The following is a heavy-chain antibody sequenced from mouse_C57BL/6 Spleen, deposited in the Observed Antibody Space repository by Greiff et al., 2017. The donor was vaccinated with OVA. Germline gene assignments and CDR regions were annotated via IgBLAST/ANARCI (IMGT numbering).Heavy chain of an antibody. CDR3: ARPFYGSSLYYDMDY. CDR2: IYPGDGDT. Sequence: QVQLQQSGPELVKPGASVKISCKASGYAFSSSWMNWVKQRPGKGLEWIGRIYPGDGDTNYNGKFKGKATLTADKSSSTAYMQLSSLTSEDSAVYVCARPFYGSSLYYDMDYWGQGTSVTVSS. D-gene: IGHD1-1*01. V-gene: IGHV1-82*01. J-gene: IGHJ4*01. CDR1: GYAFSSSW.